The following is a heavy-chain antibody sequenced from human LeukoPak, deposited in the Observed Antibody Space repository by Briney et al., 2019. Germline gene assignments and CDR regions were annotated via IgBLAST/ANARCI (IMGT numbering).Heavy chain of an antibody. J-gene: IGHJ4*02. CDR1: GGSISSGGYY. CDR3: ARDGEFRIPGFDY. CDR2: IYHSGST. V-gene: IGHV4-30-2*01. D-gene: IGHD3-10*01. Sequence: SQTLSLTCTVSGGSISSGGYYWSWIRQPPGKGLEWIGYIYHSGSTYYNPSLKSRVTISVDTSKNQFSLKLSSVTAADTAVYYCARDGEFRIPGFDYWGQGTLVTVSS.